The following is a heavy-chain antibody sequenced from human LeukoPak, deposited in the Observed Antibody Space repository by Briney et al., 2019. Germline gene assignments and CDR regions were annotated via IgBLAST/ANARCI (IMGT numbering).Heavy chain of an antibody. CDR1: GGSFSSYY. CDR3: ASGVYGSGSYYFYYYYYYMDV. D-gene: IGHD3-10*01. CDR2: IYYSGSA. V-gene: IGHV4-59*12. J-gene: IGHJ6*03. Sequence: PSETLSLTCTVSGGSFSSYYWSWIRQPPGKGLEWIGNIYYSGSANYNPSLKSRVIISVDTSKNQFSLKLSSVTAADTAVYYCASGVYGSGSYYFYYYYYYMDVWGKGTTVTVSS.